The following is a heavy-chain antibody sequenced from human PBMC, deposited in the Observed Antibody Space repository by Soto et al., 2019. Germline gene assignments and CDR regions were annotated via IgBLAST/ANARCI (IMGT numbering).Heavy chain of an antibody. CDR3: ARGRGSNYRHPPSRSGMDV. V-gene: IGHV1-2*02. D-gene: IGHD4-4*01. J-gene: IGHJ6*02. CDR1: VYTFTGYY. Sequence: ASVKVSFKASVYTFTGYYMHWLRQAPGQGLEWMGWINPNSGDTNYAQKFQGRVTMTRDTSISTAYMELSRLRSDDTAVYYCARGRGSNYRHPPSRSGMDVWGQGTTVTVSS. CDR2: INPNSGDT.